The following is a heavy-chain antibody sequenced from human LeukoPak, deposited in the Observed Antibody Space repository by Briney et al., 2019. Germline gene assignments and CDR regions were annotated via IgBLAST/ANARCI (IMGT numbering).Heavy chain of an antibody. CDR2: INHSGST. CDR1: GGSISSSSYY. Sequence: SETLSLTCTVSGGSISSSSYYWGWIRQPPGKGLEWIGEINHSGSTNYNPSLKSRVTISVDTSKNQFSLKLSSVTAADTAVYYCARLPVTNSRYYYYYYYGMDVWGQGTTVTVSS. J-gene: IGHJ6*02. CDR3: ARLPVTNSRYYYYYYYGMDV. V-gene: IGHV4-39*07. D-gene: IGHD3-22*01.